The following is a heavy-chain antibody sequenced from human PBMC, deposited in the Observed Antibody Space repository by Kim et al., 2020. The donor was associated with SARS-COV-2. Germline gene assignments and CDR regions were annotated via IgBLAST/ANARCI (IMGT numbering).Heavy chain of an antibody. J-gene: IGHJ6*03. Sequence: PSLTRRVTLSVDTSKNQFSLKLSSVTAADTAVYYCARQYPNYYYYMDVWGKGTTVTVSS. CDR3: ARQYPNYYYYMDV. V-gene: IGHV4-59*08. D-gene: IGHD2-2*02.